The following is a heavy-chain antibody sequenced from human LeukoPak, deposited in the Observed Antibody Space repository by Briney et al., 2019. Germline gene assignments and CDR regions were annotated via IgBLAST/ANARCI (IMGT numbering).Heavy chain of an antibody. CDR1: GGSIRSYY. V-gene: IGHV4-59*01. CDR3: AREYTIFRYMDA. J-gene: IGHJ6*03. Sequence: SETLSLTCTVSGGSIRSYYWSWIRQPPGKGLEWIGYIYCSGSTNYNPSLKSRVTISVDTSKNQFSLKLSSVTAADTAVYYCAREYTIFRYMDAWGKGTTVTVSS. D-gene: IGHD3-3*01. CDR2: IYCSGST.